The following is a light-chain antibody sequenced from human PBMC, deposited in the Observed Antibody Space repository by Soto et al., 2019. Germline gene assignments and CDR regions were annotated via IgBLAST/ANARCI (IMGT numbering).Light chain of an antibody. CDR3: QQLQRTPFT. V-gene: IGKV1-9*01. J-gene: IGKJ3*01. Sequence: QLTQSLSSLSASVGDRVTITCRASQDVSRYLAWYQQKAGKAPKLLIYGASTLQSGVPSRFSGFGSGTEFTLTISSLQPEDFATYHCQQLQRTPFTFGPGTTVDV. CDR2: GAS. CDR1: QDVSRY.